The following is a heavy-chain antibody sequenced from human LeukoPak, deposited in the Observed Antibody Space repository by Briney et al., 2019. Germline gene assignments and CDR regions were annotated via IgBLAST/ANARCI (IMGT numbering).Heavy chain of an antibody. CDR3: ARVCSSGWYSDY. CDR1: GYTLTGYY. Sequence: ASVKVSCKASGYTLTGYYMHWVRQAPGQGLEWMGWINPNSGGTNYAQKFQGRVTMTRDTSISTAYMELSRLRSDDTAVYYCARVCSSGWYSDYWGQGTLVTVSS. D-gene: IGHD6-19*01. V-gene: IGHV1-2*02. CDR2: INPNSGGT. J-gene: IGHJ4*02.